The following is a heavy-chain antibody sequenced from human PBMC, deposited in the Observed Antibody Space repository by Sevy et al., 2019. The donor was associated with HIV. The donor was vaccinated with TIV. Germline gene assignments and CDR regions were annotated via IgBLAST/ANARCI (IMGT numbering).Heavy chain of an antibody. CDR2: IIPIFGTA. V-gene: IGHV1-69*06. CDR3: ARARGIGNGLGRNYYYYMDV. CDR1: GGTFSSYA. Sequence: ASVKVSCKASGGTFSSYAISWVRQAPGQGLEWMGGIIPIFGTANYAQKFQGRVTITADKSTSTAYMELSSLRSEDTAVYYCARARGIGNGLGRNYYYYMDVWGKGTTVTVSS. D-gene: IGHD1-26*01. J-gene: IGHJ6*03.